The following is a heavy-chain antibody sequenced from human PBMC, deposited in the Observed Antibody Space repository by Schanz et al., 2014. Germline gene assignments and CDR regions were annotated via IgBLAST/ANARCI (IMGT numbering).Heavy chain of an antibody. V-gene: IGHV3-23*01. CDR3: AKDAENTAMITDYFDY. CDR2: ISGSGGNT. J-gene: IGHJ4*02. D-gene: IGHD5-18*01. Sequence: EVQLLESGGGLVQPGGSLRLSCAASGFTFRGYAMSWVRQAPGRGLEWVSIISGSGGNTYYADAVRGRFTISRDNSKTTVYLQMNSVRAEDTAVYYCAKDAENTAMITDYFDYWGQGTLVTVSS. CDR1: GFTFRGYA.